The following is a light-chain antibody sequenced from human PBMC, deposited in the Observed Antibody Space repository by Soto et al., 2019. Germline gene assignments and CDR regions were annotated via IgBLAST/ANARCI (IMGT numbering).Light chain of an antibody. Sequence: QLVLTQSPSASASLGTSVKLTCTLSSGLSNYAIAWHQQQPEKAPRFLMKVNSDGSHSKGDGIPDRFAGSSSGAQRYLTISSLQSEDEADYYCQTWGTGIHVVFGGGTKLTVL. J-gene: IGLJ2*01. CDR3: QTWGTGIHVV. CDR2: VNSDGSH. CDR1: SGLSNYA. V-gene: IGLV4-69*02.